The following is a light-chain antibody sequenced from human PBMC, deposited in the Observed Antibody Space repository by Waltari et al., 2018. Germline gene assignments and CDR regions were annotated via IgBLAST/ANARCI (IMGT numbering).Light chain of an antibody. Sequence: EIVLTQSPATLSLSPGERATLSCRASQSVSSNLGWYQQKPGLAPRLLIFDASNRATGIPARFSGSGSGTDFTLTNSSLEPEDFAVYYCQQRGSWPRTFGQGTKLEIK. CDR3: QQRGSWPRT. CDR2: DAS. J-gene: IGKJ2*01. V-gene: IGKV3-11*01. CDR1: QSVSSN.